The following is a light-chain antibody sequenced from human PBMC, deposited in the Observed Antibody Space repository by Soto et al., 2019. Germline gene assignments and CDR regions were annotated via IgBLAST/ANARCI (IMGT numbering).Light chain of an antibody. CDR1: QSISNN. CDR2: GAS. CDR3: QHYGSSPPFT. V-gene: IGKV3-20*01. Sequence: EIVFTQSPGTQSLSPGERAILSCRASQSISNNLAWYRQKPGQAPKILIYGASTRATGIPDRFSGSGSGTDFTLTISRLEPEDFAVYYCQHYGSSPPFTFGPGTKVDIK. J-gene: IGKJ3*01.